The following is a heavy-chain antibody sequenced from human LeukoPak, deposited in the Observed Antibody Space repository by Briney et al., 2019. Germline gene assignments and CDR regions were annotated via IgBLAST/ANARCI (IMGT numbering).Heavy chain of an antibody. CDR2: ISYDGSNK. J-gene: IGHJ4*02. V-gene: IGHV3-30-3*01. CDR1: GFTFSSYA. D-gene: IGHD6-19*01. CDR3: ARESSGWYEGYFDY. Sequence: TGGSLRLSCAASGFTFSSYAMHWVRQAPGKGLEWVAVISYDGSNKYYADSVKGRFTISRDNSKNTLYLQMNSLRAEDTAVYYCARESSGWYEGYFDYWGQGTLVTVSS.